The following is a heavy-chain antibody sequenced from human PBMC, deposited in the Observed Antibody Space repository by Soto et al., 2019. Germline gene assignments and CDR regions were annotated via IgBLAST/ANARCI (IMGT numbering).Heavy chain of an antibody. V-gene: IGHV2-5*02. CDR2: IYWDDDK. CDR3: AHXGXXTWFDY. J-gene: IGHJ4*02. CDR1: GFXLSTSGVX. Sequence: QITLKESGPPLVKPTQXXTXTXXXXGFXLSTSGVXVGWIRQPPGKALEWLALIYWDDDKRYSPSLKSRLIITKETSKNQVVLTMTNMDPVDTAXXYCAHXGXXTWFDYWGQGTLVTVSS.